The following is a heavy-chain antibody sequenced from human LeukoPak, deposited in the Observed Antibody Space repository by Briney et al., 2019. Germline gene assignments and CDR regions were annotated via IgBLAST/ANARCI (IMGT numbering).Heavy chain of an antibody. J-gene: IGHJ4*02. CDR2: IYYSGST. CDR3: ARGRGWGSRYFDY. V-gene: IGHV4-59*01. D-gene: IGHD7-27*01. CDR1: GGSISSYY. Sequence: PSETLSLTCTVSGGSISSYYLSWIRQPPGKGLEWIGYIYYSGSTNYNPSLKSRVTISVDTSKNQFSLKLSSVTAADTAVYYCARGRGWGSRYFDYWGQGTLVTVSS.